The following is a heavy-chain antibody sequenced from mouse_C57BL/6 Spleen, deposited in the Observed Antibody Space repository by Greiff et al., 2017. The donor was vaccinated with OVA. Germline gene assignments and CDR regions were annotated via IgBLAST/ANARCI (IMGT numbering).Heavy chain of an antibody. CDR1: GYTFTSYW. Sequence: QVHLQQSGAELVKPGASVKLSCKASGYTFTSYWMQWVKQRPGQGLEWIGEIDPSDSYTNYNQKFKGKATLTVDTSSSTAYMQLSSLTSEDSAVYYCARRGSSYAMDYWGQGTSVTVSS. D-gene: IGHD1-1*01. J-gene: IGHJ4*01. CDR2: IDPSDSYT. V-gene: IGHV1-50*01. CDR3: ARRGSSYAMDY.